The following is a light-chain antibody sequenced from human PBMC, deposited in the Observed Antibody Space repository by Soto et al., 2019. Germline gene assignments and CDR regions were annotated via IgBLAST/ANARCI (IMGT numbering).Light chain of an antibody. CDR1: TSDGGSNKF. CDR2: EGT. J-gene: IGLJ1*01. V-gene: IGLV2-23*01. Sequence: QPVLTQPASVSVSPGQSITISCTGITSDGGSNKFVSWYQQHPGKAPKLMIYEGTKRPPAISNRFSASKSGNTASRIISGLQAEDEADYYRCTYASGGSCVFGSGAKLTVL. CDR3: CTYASGGSCV.